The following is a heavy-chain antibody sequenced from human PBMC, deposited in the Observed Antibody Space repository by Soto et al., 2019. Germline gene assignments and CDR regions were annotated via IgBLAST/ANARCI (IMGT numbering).Heavy chain of an antibody. CDR2: ISAYSGQT. CDR3: VRDPRDYFGSGTSHRP. CDR1: GYRFNDYA. Sequence: VKVSCKASGYRFNDYAISWVRQAPGQGLEWMGWISAYSGQTNLAEKFKGRVTMTAEASTTTAYIELRSLRSDDTAIYFCVRDPRDYFGSGTSHRPWGRGTLVTVSS. J-gene: IGHJ5*02. D-gene: IGHD3-10*01. V-gene: IGHV1-18*01.